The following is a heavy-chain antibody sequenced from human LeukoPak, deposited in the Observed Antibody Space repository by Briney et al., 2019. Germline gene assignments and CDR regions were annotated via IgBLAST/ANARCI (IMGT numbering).Heavy chain of an antibody. CDR1: GGSISSSSYY. Sequence: SETLSLTCTVSGGSISSSSYYWGWIRQPPGKGLEWIGSIYYSGSTYYNPSLKSRVTISVDRSKNQFSLKLSSVTAADTAVYYCARGADTAMVTRYMDVWGKGTTVTVSS. CDR3: ARGADTAMVTRYMDV. J-gene: IGHJ6*03. D-gene: IGHD5-18*01. CDR2: IYYSGST. V-gene: IGHV4-39*07.